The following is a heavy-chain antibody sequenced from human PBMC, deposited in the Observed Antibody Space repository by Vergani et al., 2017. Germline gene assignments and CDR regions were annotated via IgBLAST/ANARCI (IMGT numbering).Heavy chain of an antibody. CDR1: GFTFSSYS. CDR3: AIEQMGVTMVRGVISLIGGAPAGMDV. J-gene: IGHJ6*02. Sequence: EVQLVESGGGLVKPGGSLRLSCAASGFTFSSYSMNWVRQAPGKGLEWVSSISSSSSYIYYADSVKGRFTISRDNAKNSLYLQMNSLRAEDPAVYYCAIEQMGVTMVRGVISLIGGAPAGMDVWGQGTTVTVSS. D-gene: IGHD3-10*01. V-gene: IGHV3-21*01. CDR2: ISSSSSYI.